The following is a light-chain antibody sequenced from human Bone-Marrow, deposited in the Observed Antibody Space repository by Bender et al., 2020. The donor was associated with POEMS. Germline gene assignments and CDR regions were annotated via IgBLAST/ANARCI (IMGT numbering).Light chain of an antibody. CDR1: SSDVGGHNS. V-gene: IGLV2-14*01. CDR2: EVS. Sequence: QSALTQPASVSGSPGQSITISCTGTSSDVGGHNSVSWYQQHPGKAPKLMIYEVSNRPSGVSNRFSGSKSGNTASLTISGLQAEDEAHYYCSSYSRDSIPLFGGGTKLTVL. CDR3: SSYSRDSIPL. J-gene: IGLJ2*01.